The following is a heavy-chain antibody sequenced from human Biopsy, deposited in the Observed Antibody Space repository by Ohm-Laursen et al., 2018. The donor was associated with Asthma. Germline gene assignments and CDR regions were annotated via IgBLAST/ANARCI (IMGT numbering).Heavy chain of an antibody. D-gene: IGHD3-9*01. Sequence: ASVKVSCKVSGYNFISFAIHWVRQAPGQRLEWMGWINAGNGNTKYSQKFQGRVSITRDTSASTAYMELRSLRSEDTATYYCARTYYDFLTGQVKDVFGVWGQGTMVTVSS. J-gene: IGHJ3*01. CDR1: GYNFISFA. CDR2: INAGNGNT. V-gene: IGHV1-3*01. CDR3: ARTYYDFLTGQVKDVFGV.